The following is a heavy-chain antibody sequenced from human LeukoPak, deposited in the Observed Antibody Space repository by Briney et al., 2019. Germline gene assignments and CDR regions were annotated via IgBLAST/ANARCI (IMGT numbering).Heavy chain of an antibody. CDR3: ARHGLSGITIFGVVTTSHYDAFDI. V-gene: IGHV4-38-2*01. J-gene: IGHJ3*02. CDR2: IYHSGST. D-gene: IGHD3-3*01. Sequence: SETLSLTCAVSGYSISSGYCWGWIRQPPGKGLEWIGSIYHSGSTYYNPSLKSRVTISVDTSKNQFSLKLSAVTAADTAMYYCARHGLSGITIFGVVTTSHYDAFDIWGQGTMVTVSS. CDR1: GYSISSGYC.